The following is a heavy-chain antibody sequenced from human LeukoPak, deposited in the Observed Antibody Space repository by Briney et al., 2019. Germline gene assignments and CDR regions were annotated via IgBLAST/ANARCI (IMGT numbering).Heavy chain of an antibody. CDR3: ARDPGEGWFDP. CDR1: GFTFSNYS. D-gene: IGHD3-10*01. J-gene: IGHJ5*02. V-gene: IGHV3-48*01. Sequence: GGSLRLSCAASGFTFSNYSMNWVRQAPGKGLEWLSYISSGSRTIYYADSVKGRFTISRDNAKTSLYLQMNSLRAEDTAVYYCARDPGEGWFDPWGQGTLVTVSS. CDR2: ISSGSRTI.